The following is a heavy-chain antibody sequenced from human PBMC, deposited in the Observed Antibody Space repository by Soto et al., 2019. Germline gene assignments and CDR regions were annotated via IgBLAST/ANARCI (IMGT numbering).Heavy chain of an antibody. D-gene: IGHD2-2*01. J-gene: IGHJ4*02. Sequence: GGSLRLSCAASGFTFSDYYMSWIRQAPGKGLEWVSYISSSGSTIYYADSVKGRFTISRDNAKNSLYLQMNSLRAEDTAVYYCARVPHIGCSSTSCYGWEYYFDYWGQGTLVTVSS. CDR3: ARVPHIGCSSTSCYGWEYYFDY. CDR2: ISSSGSTI. V-gene: IGHV3-11*01. CDR1: GFTFSDYY.